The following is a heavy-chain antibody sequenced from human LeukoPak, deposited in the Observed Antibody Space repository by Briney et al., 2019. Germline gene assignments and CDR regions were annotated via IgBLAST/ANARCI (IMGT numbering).Heavy chain of an antibody. Sequence: ASVKVSCKASGYTFTSYDINWVRQATGQGLEWMGWMNPNSGNTGYAQKFQGRVTMTRNTSISTAYMELSSLRSEDTAVYYCARGFLEWLPIYYYYYMDVWGKGTTVPVSS. D-gene: IGHD3-3*01. CDR2: MNPNSGNT. CDR3: ARGFLEWLPIYYYYYMDV. CDR1: GYTFTSYD. V-gene: IGHV1-8*01. J-gene: IGHJ6*03.